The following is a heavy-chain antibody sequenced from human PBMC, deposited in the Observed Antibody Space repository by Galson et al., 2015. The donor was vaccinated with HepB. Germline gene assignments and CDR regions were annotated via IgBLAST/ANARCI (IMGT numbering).Heavy chain of an antibody. J-gene: IGHJ4*02. V-gene: IGHV1-69*04. D-gene: IGHD6-19*01. CDR2: IIPILGIA. Sequence: SVKVSCKASGGTFSSYTISWVRQAPGQGLEWMGRIIPILGIANYAQKFQGRVTITADKSTSTAYMELSSLRSEDTAVYYCAREALGDPRSRIAVAGSFDYWGQGTLVTVSS. CDR1: GGTFSSYT. CDR3: AREALGDPRSRIAVAGSFDY.